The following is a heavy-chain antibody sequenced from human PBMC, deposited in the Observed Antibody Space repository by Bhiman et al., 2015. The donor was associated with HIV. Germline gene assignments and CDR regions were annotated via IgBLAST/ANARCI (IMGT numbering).Heavy chain of an antibody. V-gene: IGHV3-30*02. CDR1: GFGFSNYG. D-gene: IGHD1-26*01. J-gene: IGHJ4*02. CDR2: IRYDGSNK. CDR3: AGCEWELSPAFNY. Sequence: QVQLVESGGGVVQPGGSLRLSCAASGFGFSNYGVHWVRQAPGKGLEWVAFIRYDGSNKFYADSLKGRFTISRDNSKSTLYLHMNNLRPEDTSVYYCAGCEWELSPAFNYWGQGTLVTVSS.